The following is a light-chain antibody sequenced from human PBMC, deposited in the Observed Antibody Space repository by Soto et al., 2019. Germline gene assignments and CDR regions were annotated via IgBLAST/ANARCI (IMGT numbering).Light chain of an antibody. V-gene: IGKV1-13*02. CDR1: QGISSA. J-gene: IGKJ1*01. CDR2: DAS. Sequence: AIQLTQSPSSLSASVGDRVTIACRASQGISSALAWYQQKPGKGPSVLIYDASHLESGVPSRFSGTGSGTEFTLTITSLQPEDFGTDYCQQLKTFPWTFGQGTKVEIK. CDR3: QQLKTFPWT.